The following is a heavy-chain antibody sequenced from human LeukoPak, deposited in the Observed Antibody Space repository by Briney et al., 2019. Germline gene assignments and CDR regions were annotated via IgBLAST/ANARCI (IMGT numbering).Heavy chain of an antibody. J-gene: IGHJ4*02. CDR1: GGSFSGYY. Sequence: PSETLSLTCAVYGGSFSGYYWSWLRQPPGKGLEWIGYIYYSGSTNYNPSLKSRVTISVDTSKNQFSLKLSSVTAADTAVYYCARVGDDYGGNPDYWGQGTLVTVSS. V-gene: IGHV4-59*01. CDR3: ARVGDDYGGNPDY. D-gene: IGHD4-23*01. CDR2: IYYSGST.